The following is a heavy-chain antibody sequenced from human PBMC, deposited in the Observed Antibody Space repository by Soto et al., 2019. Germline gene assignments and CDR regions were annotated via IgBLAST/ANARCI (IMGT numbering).Heavy chain of an antibody. CDR3: ARHPDNYIWGSSHYFDY. D-gene: IGHD3-16*01. J-gene: IGHJ4*02. CDR1: GGSISSYY. V-gene: IGHV4-59*08. CDR2: IYCSGST. Sequence: SETLSLTCTVSGGSISSYYWSWIRQPPGKGLEWIGYIYCSGSTNYNPSLKSRVTISVDTSKNQFSLKLSSVTAADTAVYYCARHPDNYIWGSSHYFDYWGQGTLVTVSS.